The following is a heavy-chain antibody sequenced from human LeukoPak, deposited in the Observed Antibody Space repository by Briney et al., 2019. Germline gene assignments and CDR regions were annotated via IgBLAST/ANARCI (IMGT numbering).Heavy chain of an antibody. V-gene: IGHV4-34*01. CDR3: ARHSRGSYRYTSKGNDY. J-gene: IGHJ4*02. Sequence: SETLSLTCAVYGGSFSGYYWSWIRQPPGKGLEWIGEINHSGSTNYNPSLKSRVTISVDTSKNQFSLKLSSVTAADTAVYYCARHSRGSYRYTSKGNDYWGQGTLVTVSS. CDR2: INHSGST. CDR1: GGSFSGYY. D-gene: IGHD3-16*02.